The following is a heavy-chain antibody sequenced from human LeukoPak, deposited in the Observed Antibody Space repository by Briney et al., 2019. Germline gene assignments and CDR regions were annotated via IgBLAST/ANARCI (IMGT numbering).Heavy chain of an antibody. Sequence: PGGSLRLSCAASGFTFSSSSMTWVRQAPGKGLHWVATIRASAGTTYYADSVMGRFTISRDNSKNTVPLQMNSLSADDTAVYYCAKGGYTSSFDYWGQGTLVTVSS. V-gene: IGHV3-23*01. D-gene: IGHD6-19*01. CDR2: IRASAGTT. CDR1: GFTFSSSS. CDR3: AKGGYTSSFDY. J-gene: IGHJ4*02.